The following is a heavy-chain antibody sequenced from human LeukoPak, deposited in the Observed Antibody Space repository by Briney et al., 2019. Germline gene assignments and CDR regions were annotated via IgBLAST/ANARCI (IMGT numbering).Heavy chain of an antibody. D-gene: IGHD3-10*01. J-gene: IGHJ6*02. CDR1: GFTFSSYW. Sequence: GGSLRLSCAASGFTFSSYWMSWVRQAPGKGLEWVSTISYTGSDTYYADSVEGRFTISRDNSMNTLYLQMTSLRAEDTAIYYCAKVPYSDYGSGRPPFMDVWGQGTTVAVSS. V-gene: IGHV3-23*01. CDR2: ISYTGSDT. CDR3: AKVPYSDYGSGRPPFMDV.